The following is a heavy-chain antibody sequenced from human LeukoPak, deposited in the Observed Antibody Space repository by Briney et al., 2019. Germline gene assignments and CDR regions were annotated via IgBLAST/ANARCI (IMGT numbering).Heavy chain of an antibody. J-gene: IGHJ3*02. CDR3: ARESPGDYGDSLDAFDI. V-gene: IGHV1-46*01. CDR1: GYTFTIYY. CDR2: INPSGGST. Sequence: ASVTVSCTASGYTFTIYYMHWVRQAPGQGLEWMGIINPSGGSTSYAQKFQGRVTMTRDTSTSTVYMELSSLRSEDTAVYYCARESPGDYGDSLDAFDIWGQGTMVTVSS. D-gene: IGHD4-17*01.